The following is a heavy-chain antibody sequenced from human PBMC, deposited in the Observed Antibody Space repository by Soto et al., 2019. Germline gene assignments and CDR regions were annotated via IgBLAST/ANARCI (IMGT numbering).Heavy chain of an antibody. D-gene: IGHD6-13*01. CDR2: ISGSGDST. CDR3: ARRGPGTYFDY. Sequence: GWSLRLSCAASGVTFSSYSMNWVRQAPGKGLEWVSVISGSGDSTYYADSVKGRFAISRDNSKNTLYLQMNSLRAEDTAVYYCARRGPGTYFDYWGQGTLVTVSS. CDR1: GVTFSSYS. J-gene: IGHJ4*02. V-gene: IGHV3-23*01.